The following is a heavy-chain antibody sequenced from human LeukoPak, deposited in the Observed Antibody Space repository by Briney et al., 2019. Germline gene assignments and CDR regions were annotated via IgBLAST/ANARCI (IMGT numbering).Heavy chain of an antibody. D-gene: IGHD3-9*01. J-gene: IGHJ4*02. CDR2: IYYSGST. CDR1: GGSISSSSDY. V-gene: IGHV4-39*01. CDR3: FFHAEDGIRDFDWTLGYFDY. Sequence: SEILSLTCTVSGGSISSSSDYVGWIRQPPGKGREWIGSIYYSGSTYYNPSLKRRVPISVATSKNKFSLKLSYVTAADTAVYYFFFHAEDGIRDFDWTLGYFDYWGQGTLVTVSS.